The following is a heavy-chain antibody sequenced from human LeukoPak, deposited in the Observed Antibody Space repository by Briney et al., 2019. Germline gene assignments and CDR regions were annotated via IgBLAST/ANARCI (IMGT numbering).Heavy chain of an antibody. CDR1: GGSISSYY. D-gene: IGHD3-22*01. CDR2: IYYSGST. Sequence: SETLPLTCTVSGGSISSYYWSWIRQPPGKGLEWIGYIYYSGSTNYNPSLKSRVTISVDTSKNQFSLKLSSVTAADTAVYYCARLSPYYDSSGYPSVVFDYWGQGTLVTVSS. J-gene: IGHJ4*02. CDR3: ARLSPYYDSSGYPSVVFDY. V-gene: IGHV4-59*08.